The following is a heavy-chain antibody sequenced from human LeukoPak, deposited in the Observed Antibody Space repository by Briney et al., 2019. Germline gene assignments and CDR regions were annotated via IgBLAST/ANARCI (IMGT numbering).Heavy chain of an antibody. CDR3: ARDERIAAAGIGEVGY. CDR2: ISYDGSNK. J-gene: IGHJ4*02. D-gene: IGHD6-13*01. CDR1: GFTFSSYA. V-gene: IGHV3-30*04. Sequence: GGSLRLSCAASGFTFSSYAMHWVRQAPGKGLEWVAVISYDGSNKYYADSVKGRFTISRDNSKNTLYLQMNSLRAEDTAVYYCARDERIAAAGIGEVGYWVQGTLVTVSS.